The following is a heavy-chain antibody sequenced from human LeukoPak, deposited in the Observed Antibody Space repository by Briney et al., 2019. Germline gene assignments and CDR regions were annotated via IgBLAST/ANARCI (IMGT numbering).Heavy chain of an antibody. CDR1: GYSLTELS. CDR3: ATGRTKWDLLNY. CDR2: LDPADGEM. J-gene: IGHJ4*02. Sequence: ASVKVSCKVSGYSLTELSLHWVRQAPGKGLEWMGGLDPADGEMIYTQMFQGRITMTEDSSTDTAYMEMSSLRSDDTAVYYCATGRTKWDLLNYWGKGTLVTVSS. D-gene: IGHD1-26*01. V-gene: IGHV1-24*01.